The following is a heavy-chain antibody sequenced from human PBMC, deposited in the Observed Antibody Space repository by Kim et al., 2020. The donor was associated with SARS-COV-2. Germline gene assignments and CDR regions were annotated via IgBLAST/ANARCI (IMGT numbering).Heavy chain of an antibody. CDR3: ARVKSATMVRGVIAYYFDY. J-gene: IGHJ4*02. V-gene: IGHV3-21*01. CDR1: GFTFSSYS. CDR2: ISSSSSYI. Sequence: GGSLRLSCAASGFTFSSYSMNWVRQAPGKGLEWVSSISSSSSYIYYADSVKGRFTISRDNAKNSLYLQMNSLRAEDTAVYYCARVKSATMVRGVIAYYFDYWGQGTLVTVSS. D-gene: IGHD3-10*01.